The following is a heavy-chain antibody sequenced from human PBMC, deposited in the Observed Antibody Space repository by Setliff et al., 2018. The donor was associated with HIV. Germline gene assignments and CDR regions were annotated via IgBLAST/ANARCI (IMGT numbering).Heavy chain of an antibody. J-gene: IGHJ5*02. D-gene: IGHD3-10*01. Sequence: SETLSLTCSVSGDSTSKYSWSWIRQPAGKGLEWIGRIYTSGSTNYNPSLKSRVTISVDTSKNQFSLKLSAATAADTAVYYCASQGVRGAYTWFDPWGQGTRVTVSS. CDR1: GDSTSKYS. CDR3: ASQGVRGAYTWFDP. V-gene: IGHV4-4*07. CDR2: IYTSGST.